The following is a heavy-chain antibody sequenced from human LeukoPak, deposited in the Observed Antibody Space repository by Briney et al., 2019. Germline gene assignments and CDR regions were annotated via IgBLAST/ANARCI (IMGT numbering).Heavy chain of an antibody. CDR2: IWYDGSNK. V-gene: IGHV3-33*01. J-gene: IGHJ4*02. CDR3: ARDKWAAAGIIDY. CDR1: GFTFSSYG. D-gene: IGHD6-13*01. Sequence: GGSLRLSCAASGFTFSSYGMHWVRQAPGKGLEWVAVIWYDGSNKYYADSVKGRFTISRDNSKNTLYLQMNSLRAEDTAVYYCARDKWAAAGIIDYWGQGTLVTVSS.